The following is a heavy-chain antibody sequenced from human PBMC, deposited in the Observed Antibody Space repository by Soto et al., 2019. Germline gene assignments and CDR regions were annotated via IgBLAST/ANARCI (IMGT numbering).Heavy chain of an antibody. Sequence: QVQLVESGXXXXXXXXXXRLSCAASGFTFSDYYMSWIRQAPGKGLEWVSYISSSSSYTNYADSVKGRFTISRDNAKNSLYLQMNSLRAEDTAVYYCAREPSGWGDAFDIWGQGTMVTVSS. CDR2: ISSSSSYT. CDR3: AREPSGWGDAFDI. CDR1: GFTFSDYY. V-gene: IGHV3-11*05. J-gene: IGHJ3*02. D-gene: IGHD6-19*01.